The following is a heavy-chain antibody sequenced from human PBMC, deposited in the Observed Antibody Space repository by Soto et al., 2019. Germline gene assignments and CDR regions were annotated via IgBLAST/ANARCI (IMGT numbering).Heavy chain of an antibody. J-gene: IGHJ1*01. D-gene: IGHD6-19*01. CDR3: ARGDSSGWHPPPFQH. V-gene: IGHV1-8*01. CDR1: GYTFTSYD. CDR2: MNPNSGNT. Sequence: QVQLVQSGAEVKKPGASVKVSCKASGYTFTSYDINWVRQATGQGLEWMGWMNPNSGNTGYAQKFQGRVTMTEDTSISTAYLELSSLRSEDTAVYYCARGDSSGWHPPPFQHWGQGTLVTVSS.